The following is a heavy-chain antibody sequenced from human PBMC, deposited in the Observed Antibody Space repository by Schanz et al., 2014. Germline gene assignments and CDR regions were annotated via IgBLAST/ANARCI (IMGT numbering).Heavy chain of an antibody. D-gene: IGHD6-25*01. CDR1: GGSISSGVHY. J-gene: IGHJ5*02. Sequence: QVLLQESGPVLVKPSETLSLTCTVSGGSISSGVHYWSWVRQPAGRGLEWIGRIYTSGSTNYNPSLKSRVPISLDPSKTQFSLKLSSVTAADTAVYYCAREPLSGYNWFDPWGQGSLVTVSS. V-gene: IGHV4-61*02. CDR2: IYTSGST. CDR3: AREPLSGYNWFDP.